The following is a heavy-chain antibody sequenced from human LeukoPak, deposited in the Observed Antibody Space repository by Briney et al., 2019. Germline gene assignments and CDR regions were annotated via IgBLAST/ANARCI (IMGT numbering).Heavy chain of an antibody. CDR3: ARVGLISDSVDFDY. J-gene: IGHJ4*02. CDR2: ISSSSSTI. Sequence: GGSLRLSCAASGFTFSSYWMRWVRQAPGKGLVWVSSISSSSSTIYYADSVKGRFTISRDNAKNSLYLQMNSLRAEDTAVYYCARVGLISDSVDFDYWGQGTLVTVSS. V-gene: IGHV3-48*01. D-gene: IGHD3-16*01. CDR1: GFTFSSYW.